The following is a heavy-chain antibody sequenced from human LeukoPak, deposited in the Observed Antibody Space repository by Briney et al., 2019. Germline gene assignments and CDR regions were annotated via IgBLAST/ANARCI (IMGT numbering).Heavy chain of an antibody. J-gene: IGHJ3*02. CDR2: IYLRDSDS. CDR3: ASPNYDFWSGYAFDI. D-gene: IGHD3-3*01. V-gene: IGHV5-51*01. Sequence: GESLKISCKGSGYNFANSWIAWVRQTPGQGLEWMGIIYLRDSDSRYSPSFQGQVTISADKSINTAYLQWGSLKASDTAMYYCASPNYDFWSGYAFDIWGQGTMVTVSS. CDR1: GYNFANSW.